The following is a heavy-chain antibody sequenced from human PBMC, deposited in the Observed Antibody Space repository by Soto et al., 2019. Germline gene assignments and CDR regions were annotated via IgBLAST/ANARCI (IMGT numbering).Heavy chain of an antibody. CDR3: ARVYGLGAFDI. J-gene: IGHJ3*02. CDR1: GGSINSGDYS. Sequence: SETLSLTCTVSGGSINSGDYSWTWIRQPPGKGLEWIGYIYHTGTTYYNMSLKSRVTISVDRSKNQFSLKLSSVTAADMAVYYCARVYGLGAFDIWGQGTMVT. CDR2: IYHTGTT. V-gene: IGHV4-30-2*01. D-gene: IGHD4-17*01.